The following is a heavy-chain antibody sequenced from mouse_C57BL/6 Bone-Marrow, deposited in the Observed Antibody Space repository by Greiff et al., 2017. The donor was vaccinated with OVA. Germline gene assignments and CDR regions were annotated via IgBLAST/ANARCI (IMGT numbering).Heavy chain of an antibody. V-gene: IGHV14-2*01. CDR1: GFTITDYY. J-gene: IGHJ2*01. Sequence: DVKLVESGAELVKPGASVTLSCTASGFTITDYYMHWVKQRTEQGLEWIGRIDPEDGETKYAPKFQGKATITADTSSNPAYLQLRSLTSEDTADYYCARTDGYFYFDFGGRGTTPTVSA. D-gene: IGHD2-3*01. CDR2: IDPEDGET. CDR3: ARTDGYFYFDF.